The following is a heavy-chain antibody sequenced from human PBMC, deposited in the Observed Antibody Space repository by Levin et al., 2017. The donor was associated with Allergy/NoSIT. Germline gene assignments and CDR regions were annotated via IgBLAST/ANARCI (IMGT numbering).Heavy chain of an antibody. J-gene: IGHJ4*02. CDR2: INHSGST. D-gene: IGHD3-9*01. CDR3: ARGGRYFDWLLWITPIFDY. V-gene: IGHV4-34*01. Sequence: SETLSLTCAVYGGSFSGYYWSWIRQPPGKGLEWIGEINHSGSTNYNPSLKSRVTISVDTSKNQFSLKLSSVTAADTAVYYCARGGRYFDWLLWITPIFDYWGQGTLVTVSS. CDR1: GGSFSGYY.